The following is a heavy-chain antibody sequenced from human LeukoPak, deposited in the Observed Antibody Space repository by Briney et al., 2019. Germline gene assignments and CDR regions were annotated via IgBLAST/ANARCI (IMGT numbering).Heavy chain of an antibody. D-gene: IGHD3-22*01. Sequence: SETLSLTCAVYGGSISGYYWSWIRQPPGKGLEWIGEINHSGSTNYNPSLKSRVTISVDTSKNQFSLKLSSVTAADTAVYYCARAYPNNYYDSSGYYFLDYWGQGTLVTVSS. J-gene: IGHJ4*02. V-gene: IGHV4-34*01. CDR3: ARAYPNNYYDSSGYYFLDY. CDR1: GGSISGYY. CDR2: INHSGST.